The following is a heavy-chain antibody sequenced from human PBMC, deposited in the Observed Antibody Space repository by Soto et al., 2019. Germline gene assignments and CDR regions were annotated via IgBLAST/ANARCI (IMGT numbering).Heavy chain of an antibody. J-gene: IGHJ6*02. V-gene: IGHV3-30-3*01. CDR1: GFTFSTYA. Sequence: GGSLRLSCAASGFTFSTYAMEWVRQAPCKGLDWVALISYDGNNKYYADSVRGRFTISRDNSKNTLYLQMNTLRPEDTALYFCARPVEPFYYYGMDVWGQGTTVTVSS. CDR3: ARPVEPFYYYGMDV. CDR2: ISYDGNNK.